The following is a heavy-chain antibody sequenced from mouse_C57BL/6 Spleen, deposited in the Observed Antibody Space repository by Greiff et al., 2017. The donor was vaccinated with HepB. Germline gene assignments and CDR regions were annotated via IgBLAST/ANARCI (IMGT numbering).Heavy chain of an antibody. CDR1: GYSITSDY. CDR3: ARSLHYYGSSPHWYFDV. CDR2: ISYSGST. D-gene: IGHD1-1*01. Sequence: EVQLKESGPGLAKPSQTLSLTCSVTGYSITSDYWNWIRKFPGNKLEYMGYISYSGSTYYNPSLKSRISITRDTSKNQYYLQLNSVTTEDTATYYCARSLHYYGSSPHWYFDVWGTGTTVTVSS. V-gene: IGHV3-8*01. J-gene: IGHJ1*03.